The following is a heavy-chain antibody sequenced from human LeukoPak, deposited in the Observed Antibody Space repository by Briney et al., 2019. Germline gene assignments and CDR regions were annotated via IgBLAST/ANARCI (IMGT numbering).Heavy chain of an antibody. CDR2: INWDGTNT. Sequence: GGSLRLSWAVSGGTTDDYGMSWVRQAPGKGLEWVSGINWDGTNTYYAESVKGRFTISRDSAEKSLYLHMNSLRDDDTAFYYCVKDLSRPWYSFAYWGQGTLVTVPS. V-gene: IGHV3-20*04. CDR1: GGTTDDYG. J-gene: IGHJ4*02. D-gene: IGHD6-13*01. CDR3: VKDLSRPWYSFAY.